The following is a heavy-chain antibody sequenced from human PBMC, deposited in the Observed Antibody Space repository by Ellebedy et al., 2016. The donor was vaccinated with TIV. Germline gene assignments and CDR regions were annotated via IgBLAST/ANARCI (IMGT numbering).Heavy chain of an antibody. CDR3: ARSAPYWLPHYYGMDV. D-gene: IGHD2-21*01. Sequence: AASVKVSCKASGYTFTSYGISWARQAPGQGLECMGWISAYNGNTNYVQKLQGRVTMTTDTSTSTAYMELRSLRSDDTAVYYCARSAPYWLPHYYGMDVWGQGTTVTVSS. J-gene: IGHJ6*02. CDR2: ISAYNGNT. V-gene: IGHV1-18*04. CDR1: GYTFTSYG.